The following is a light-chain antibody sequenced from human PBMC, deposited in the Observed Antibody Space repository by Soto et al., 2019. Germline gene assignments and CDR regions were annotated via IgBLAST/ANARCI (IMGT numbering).Light chain of an antibody. CDR1: SSDVGNYKY. J-gene: IGLJ3*02. CDR2: EVS. V-gene: IGLV2-8*01. Sequence: QSALTQSPSASGSPGQSVTISCTGTSSDVGNYKYVSWYQQHPGKAPKLMIYEVSKRPSGVPDRFSGSKSGNTASLTVSGLQVEGEADYYCSSYAGSNLGVFGGGTQLTVL. CDR3: SSYAGSNLGV.